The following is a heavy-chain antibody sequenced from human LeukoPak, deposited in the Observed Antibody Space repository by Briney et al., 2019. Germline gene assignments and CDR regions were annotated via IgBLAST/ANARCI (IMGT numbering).Heavy chain of an antibody. CDR1: DYTFTSYG. V-gene: IGHV1-18*01. CDR3: ARGRTHRRYCSGGSCYADFDY. CDR2: ISAYNGNT. J-gene: IGHJ4*02. D-gene: IGHD2-15*01. Sequence: ASVKVSCKGSDYTFTSYGISWVRQAPGQGLEWMGWISAYNGNTNYAQKLQGRVTMTTDTSTSTAYMELRSLRSDDTAVYYCARGRTHRRYCSGGSCYADFDYWGQGTLVTVSS.